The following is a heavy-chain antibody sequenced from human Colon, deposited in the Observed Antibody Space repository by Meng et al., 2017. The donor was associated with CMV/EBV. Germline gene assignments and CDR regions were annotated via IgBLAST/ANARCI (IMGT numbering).Heavy chain of an antibody. CDR3: ARGIGQQLGLPLDY. J-gene: IGHJ4*02. D-gene: IGHD6-13*01. V-gene: IGHV3-74*01. Sequence: GRSLRLSCAASGFTFSTYWMHWVRQAPGKGLVWVSRINPDGSSTSYADSVKGRFTISRDNAKNTLYLQMNSLRAEDTAVYYCARGIGQQLGLPLDYWGQGTLVTVSS. CDR1: GFTFSTYW. CDR2: INPDGSST.